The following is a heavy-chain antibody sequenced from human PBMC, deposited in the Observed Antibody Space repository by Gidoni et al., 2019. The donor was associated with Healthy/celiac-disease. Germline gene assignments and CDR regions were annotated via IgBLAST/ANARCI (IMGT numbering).Heavy chain of an antibody. CDR2: ISWDSGSI. Sequence: EVQLVVSGGGLVQPGRSLRLSCAASGFPFDYSAMHWVRQAPGKGLEGVSGISWDSGSIGYADSVKGRFTISRDNAKNSLYLQMNSLRAEDTALYYCAKELYYDILTGYLGYAFDIWGQGTMVTVSS. V-gene: IGHV3-9*01. CDR3: AKELYYDILTGYLGYAFDI. J-gene: IGHJ3*02. D-gene: IGHD3-9*01. CDR1: GFPFDYSA.